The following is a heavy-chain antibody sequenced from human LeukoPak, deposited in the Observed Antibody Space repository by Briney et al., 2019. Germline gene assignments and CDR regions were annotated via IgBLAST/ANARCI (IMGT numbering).Heavy chain of an antibody. Sequence: ASVKVSCKASGGTFSSYAISWVRQALGQGLEWMGGIIPIFGTANYTQKFQGRVTITADESTSTAYMELSSLRSEDTAVYYCARGGSGWYWGLDIWGQGTMVTVSS. CDR3: ARGGSGWYWGLDI. J-gene: IGHJ3*02. CDR1: GGTFSSYA. CDR2: IIPIFGTA. D-gene: IGHD6-19*01. V-gene: IGHV1-69*01.